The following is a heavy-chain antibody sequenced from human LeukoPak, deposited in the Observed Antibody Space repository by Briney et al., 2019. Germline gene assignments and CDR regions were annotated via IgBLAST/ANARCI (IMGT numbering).Heavy chain of an antibody. CDR3: ARRYYYDSSGARDAFDI. CDR2: IYYSGST. J-gene: IGHJ3*02. CDR1: GGSISSYY. D-gene: IGHD3-22*01. V-gene: IGHV4-59*01. Sequence: PSETLSLTCTVSGGSISSYYWSWIRQPPGKGLERIGYIYYSGSTNYNPSLKSRVTISVDTSKNQFSLKLSSVTAADTAVYYCARRYYYDSSGARDAFDIWGQGTMVTVSS.